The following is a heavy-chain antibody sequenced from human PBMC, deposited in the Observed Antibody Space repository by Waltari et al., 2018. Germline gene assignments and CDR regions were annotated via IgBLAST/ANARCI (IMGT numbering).Heavy chain of an antibody. CDR2: IKQDGSEK. V-gene: IGHV3-7*01. Sequence: EVRLVESGGGLVQPGGSLRLSCAASGFTFSSDWMNWVRQAPGKGVGWVASIKQDGSEKYYGDSVKGRFTVSRDNAKSSLYLQMNRLRVEDTAVYYCARGWSYDTKSFEYWGQGTLVTVSS. J-gene: IGHJ4*02. D-gene: IGHD3-22*01. CDR1: GFTFSSDW. CDR3: ARGWSYDTKSFEY.